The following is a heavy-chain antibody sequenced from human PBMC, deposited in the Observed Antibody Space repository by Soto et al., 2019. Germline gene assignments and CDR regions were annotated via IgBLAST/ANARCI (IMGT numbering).Heavy chain of an antibody. J-gene: IGHJ6*02. D-gene: IGHD3-3*01. CDR2: INHSGST. CDR1: GGSFSGYY. CDR3: ARGIRFLVPTGYYYGMDV. V-gene: IGHV4-34*01. Sequence: QVQLQQWGAGLLKPSETLSLTCAVYGGSFSGYYWSWIRQPPGKGLEWIGEINHSGSTNYNPSLKSRVTISVDTSKNQFSLKLSSVTAADTAVYYCARGIRFLVPTGYYYGMDVWGQGTTVTVSS.